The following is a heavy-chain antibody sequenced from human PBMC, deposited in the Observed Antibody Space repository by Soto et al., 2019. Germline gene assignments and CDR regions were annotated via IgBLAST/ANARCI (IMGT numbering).Heavy chain of an antibody. CDR1: GFTFSHYG. CDR2: ISYDGGIK. Sequence: QMQLVESGGGAVQPGTSLRVSCAASGFTFSHYGIHWVRQAPGKGLEWVAVISYDGGIKLYADSVRDRFAISRDNSKDKLYLQMNTLGPDDTAVYYCAKLPWGFNYYDRSEYRATDNDAFDIWGQGTMVTVSS. V-gene: IGHV3-30*18. J-gene: IGHJ3*02. D-gene: IGHD3-22*01. CDR3: AKLPWGFNYYDRSEYRATDNDAFDI.